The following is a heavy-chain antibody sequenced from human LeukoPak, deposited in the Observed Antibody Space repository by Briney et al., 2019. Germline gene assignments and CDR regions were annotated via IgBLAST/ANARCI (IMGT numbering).Heavy chain of an antibody. CDR1: GGSISSLY. CDR2: ISYSGST. CDR3: ARRTDSPNFFDY. Sequence: SETLSLTCAVSGGSISSLYWTWIRQSPGKGLEWIGYISYSGSTNRNPSLKSRVTISVDTSKNQFSLRLSSVTAADTAVYYCARRTDSPNFFDYWSQGTLVTVSS. V-gene: IGHV4-59*08. J-gene: IGHJ4*02. D-gene: IGHD1-1*01.